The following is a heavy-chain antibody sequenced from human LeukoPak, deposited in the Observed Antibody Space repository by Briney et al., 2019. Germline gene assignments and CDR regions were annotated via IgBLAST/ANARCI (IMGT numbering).Heavy chain of an antibody. CDR1: GGSISSSSYY. D-gene: IGHD6-19*01. CDR2: IYYSGST. CDR3: ASKGGSSGWLDY. V-gene: IGHV4-39*01. J-gene: IGHJ4*02. Sequence: PSETLSLTCTVSGGSISSSSYYWGWIRQPPGKGLEWIGSIYYSGSTYYNPSLKSRVTISVDTSKNQFSLKLSSVTAADTAVYYCASKGGSSGWLDYWGQGTLVTVSS.